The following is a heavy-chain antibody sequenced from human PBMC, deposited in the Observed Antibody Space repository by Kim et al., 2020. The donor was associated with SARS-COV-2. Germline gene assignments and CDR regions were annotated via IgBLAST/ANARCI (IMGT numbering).Heavy chain of an antibody. CDR3: ARVVPAAIWSFWFDP. Sequence: SRQSRVTISVDTSKSQFSLKLSSVTAADTAVYYCARVVPAAIWSFWFDPWGQGTLVTVSS. J-gene: IGHJ5*02. V-gene: IGHV4-30-2*05. D-gene: IGHD2-2*01.